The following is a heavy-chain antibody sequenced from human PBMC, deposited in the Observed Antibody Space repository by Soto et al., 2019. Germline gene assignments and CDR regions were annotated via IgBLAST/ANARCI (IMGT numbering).Heavy chain of an antibody. Sequence: SETLSLTCSVSGGSISGSYWSWIRQSPGKGLEWLGYVYYTGSTNYSPSLRSRVSISVDTSKNEFYLSLSSVTAADTAVYFCAGSVAVPSSPFNYWAQGTRATVPQ. J-gene: IGHJ4*02. V-gene: IGHV4-59*01. CDR1: GGSISGSY. D-gene: IGHD3-10*01. CDR2: VYYTGST. CDR3: AGSVAVPSSPFNY.